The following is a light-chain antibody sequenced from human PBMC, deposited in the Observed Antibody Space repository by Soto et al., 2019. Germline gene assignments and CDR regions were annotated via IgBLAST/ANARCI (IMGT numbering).Light chain of an antibody. CDR2: LGS. CDR1: QSLLHSNGYNY. Sequence: DIVMTQSPLSLPVTPGEPASISCRSSQSLLHSNGYNYLDWYLQKPGQSPQFLIYLGSHRASGVPARFSGSGSGTDFTLTISRVEAEDFGVYYCMQALQTPITFGQGTRLEIK. V-gene: IGKV2-28*01. J-gene: IGKJ5*01. CDR3: MQALQTPIT.